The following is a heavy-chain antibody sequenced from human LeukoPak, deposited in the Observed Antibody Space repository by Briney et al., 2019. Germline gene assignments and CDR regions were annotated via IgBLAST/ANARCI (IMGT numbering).Heavy chain of an antibody. V-gene: IGHV1-2*02. J-gene: IGHJ6*03. CDR3: ARGGLQTWYYYMDV. Sequence: ASVKVSCKASGYTFTGYFMHWVRQAPGQGLEWMGWINPNSGGTNYAQKFQDRVTMTRDTSISTAYMELSRLRSDDTAVYYCARGGLQTWYYYMDVWGKGTTVTVSS. CDR1: GYTFTGYF. CDR2: INPNSGGT.